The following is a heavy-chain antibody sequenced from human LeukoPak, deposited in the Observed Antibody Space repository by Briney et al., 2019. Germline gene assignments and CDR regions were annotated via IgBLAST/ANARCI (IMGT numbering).Heavy chain of an antibody. D-gene: IGHD6-13*01. CDR2: ISSDGIST. J-gene: IGHJ4*02. Sequence: GGSLRLSCSTSGFFFSTYPMHWVRQAPGKGLESVSGISSDGISTYYADSVKGRFTISKDNSKNTLYLVMGSLRAEDTAVYYCVRDQGEYSSTWYYFDYWGQGTLVTVSS. V-gene: IGHV3-64D*06. CDR1: GFFFSTYP. CDR3: VRDQGEYSSTWYYFDY.